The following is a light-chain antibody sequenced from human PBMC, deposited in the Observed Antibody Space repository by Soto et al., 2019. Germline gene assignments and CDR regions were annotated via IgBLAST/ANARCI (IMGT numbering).Light chain of an antibody. CDR2: AAS. CDR3: QRAGV. J-gene: IGKJ3*01. V-gene: IGKV1-9*01. CDR1: QGMSSY. Sequence: IQLAHSPSFLSASLGDRVASTCRSSQGMSSYLALYQQKPGKAPKLLIYAASTLQSGVPSRFGGSGSGTEFTLTISSPQSEDFANYYCQRAGVVGPGNXVELK.